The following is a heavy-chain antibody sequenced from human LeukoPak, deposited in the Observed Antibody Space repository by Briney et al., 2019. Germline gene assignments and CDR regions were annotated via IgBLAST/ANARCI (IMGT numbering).Heavy chain of an antibody. CDR1: GFTFRTYW. D-gene: IGHD1-26*01. J-gene: IGHJ5*02. CDR2: INQGGSET. V-gene: IGHV3-7*01. CDR3: ARGGGSYVNWFDP. Sequence: RGSLRLSCTASGFTFRTYWMSWVRQAPGQGPEWVACINQGGSETYYAESVKGRFTISRDNAKSSLYLQMKSLRAEDTAVYYCARGGGSYVNWFDPWGQGTLVTVST.